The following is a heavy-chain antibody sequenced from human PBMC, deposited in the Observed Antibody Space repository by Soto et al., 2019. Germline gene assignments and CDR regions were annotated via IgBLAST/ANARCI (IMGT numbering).Heavy chain of an antibody. CDR2: ISAYNGNT. Sequence: QVQLVQSGAEVKKPGASVKVSCKASGYTFTSYGISWVRQAPGQGLEWMGWISAYNGNTNYAQKLKGRVTMTTDTATSTAYMERRSLRSDDTAVYYCEGVRAERSGSVFDYWGQATLVTVSS. J-gene: IGHJ4*02. CDR3: EGVRAERSGSVFDY. V-gene: IGHV1-18*01. CDR1: GYTFTSYG. D-gene: IGHD3-10*01.